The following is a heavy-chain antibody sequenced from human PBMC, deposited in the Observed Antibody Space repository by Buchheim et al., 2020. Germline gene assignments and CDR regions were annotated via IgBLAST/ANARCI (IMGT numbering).Heavy chain of an antibody. CDR2: IRSKANSYAT. J-gene: IGHJ4*02. D-gene: IGHD6-6*01. V-gene: IGHV3-73*02. CDR3: TSYSSSSSFDY. CDR1: GFTFSGSA. Sequence: EVQLVESGGGLVQPGGSLKLSCAASGFTFSGSAMHWVRQASGKGLEWVGRIRSKANSYATAYAASVKCRFTISRDDSTKPVYLQMNSLKTEDTAVYYCTSYSSSSSFDYWGQGTL.